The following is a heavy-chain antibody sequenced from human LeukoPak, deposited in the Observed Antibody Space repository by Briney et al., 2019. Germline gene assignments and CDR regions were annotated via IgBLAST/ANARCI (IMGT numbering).Heavy chain of an antibody. CDR1: GFTFSSYG. J-gene: IGHJ4*02. CDR2: ISYDGSNK. CDR3: AKGGQYYYDSSGLDY. D-gene: IGHD3-22*01. V-gene: IGHV3-30*18. Sequence: GGSLRLSCAASGFTFSSYGMHWVRQAPGKGLEWVAVISYDGSNKYYAGSVKGRFTISRDNSKNTLYLQMNSLRAEDTAVYYCAKGGQYYYDSSGLDYWGQGTLVTVSS.